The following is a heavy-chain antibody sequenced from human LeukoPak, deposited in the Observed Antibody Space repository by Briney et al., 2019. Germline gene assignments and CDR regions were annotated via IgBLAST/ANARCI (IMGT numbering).Heavy chain of an antibody. V-gene: IGHV3-7*03. CDR2: INPDGTEK. D-gene: IGHD6-19*01. CDR3: VRDDRGIAVGSRDH. Sequence: GGSLRLSCAASRFSFSNYWMIWVRQAPGKGLEWVATINPDGTEKRYVDSVKGRFTISRDNGKNSLYLQMSSLRAEDTAVYYCVRDDRGIAVGSRDHGAQGSLVTVSS. J-gene: IGHJ4*02. CDR1: RFSFSNYW.